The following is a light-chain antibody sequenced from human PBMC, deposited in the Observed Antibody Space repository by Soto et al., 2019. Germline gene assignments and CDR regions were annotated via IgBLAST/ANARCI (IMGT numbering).Light chain of an antibody. CDR3: SSYTSSSIYV. Sequence: QSVLTQPASVSGSPGQSITISCTGTSSDVGGYNYVSWYQQHPGKAPKLMIYDVSNRPSGVSNRFSGSKSGNTASLTISGLQVEDEADYSCSSYTSSSIYVFGTGTKVTVL. J-gene: IGLJ1*01. V-gene: IGLV2-14*01. CDR2: DVS. CDR1: SSDVGGYNY.